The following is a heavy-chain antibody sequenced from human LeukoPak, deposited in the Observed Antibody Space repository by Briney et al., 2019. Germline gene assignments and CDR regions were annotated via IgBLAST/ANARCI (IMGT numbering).Heavy chain of an antibody. CDR3: AKVAHGSGSHAFDY. CDR2: ISGSGGST. D-gene: IGHD3-10*01. J-gene: IGHJ4*02. CDR1: GFTFSSYA. Sequence: GGSLRLSCAASGFTFSSYAMSWVRQAPGKGLEWVSTISGSGGSTYYADSVKGRFTISRDNSKNTLYVQMNSLRAEDTAVYYCAKVAHGSGSHAFDYWGQGTLVTVSS. V-gene: IGHV3-23*01.